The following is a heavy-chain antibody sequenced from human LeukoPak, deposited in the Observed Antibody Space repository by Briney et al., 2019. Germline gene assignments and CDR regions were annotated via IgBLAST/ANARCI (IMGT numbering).Heavy chain of an antibody. CDR3: ARLFGRGYHSSGPQSY. V-gene: IGHV4-34*01. J-gene: IGHJ4*02. Sequence: SETLSLTCAVYGGSFSGYYWSRIRQPPGRGLEWIGEINHSGSTYYNPSLKSRLTISVDTSNNQFSLKLNSVTAADTAIYYCARLFGRGYHSSGPQSYWSQGTLVTVSS. CDR2: INHSGST. D-gene: IGHD3-22*01. CDR1: GGSFSGYY.